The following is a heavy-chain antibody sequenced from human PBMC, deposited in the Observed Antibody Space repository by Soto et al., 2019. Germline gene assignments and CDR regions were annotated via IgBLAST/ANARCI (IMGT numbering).Heavy chain of an antibody. CDR2: ISGSGGST. D-gene: IGHD3-22*01. V-gene: IGHV3-23*01. Sequence: GGSLRLSCAASGFTFSSYAMSWVRQAPGKGLEWVSAISGSGGSTYYADSVKGRFTISRDNSKNTLYLQMNSLGAEDTAVYYCAKNPSSGPLLDWFDPWGQGTLVTVSS. CDR3: AKNPSSGPLLDWFDP. J-gene: IGHJ5*02. CDR1: GFTFSSYA.